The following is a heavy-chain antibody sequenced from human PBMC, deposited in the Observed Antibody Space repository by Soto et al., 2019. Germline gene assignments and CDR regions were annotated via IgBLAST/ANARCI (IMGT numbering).Heavy chain of an antibody. CDR2: IIPIFGTA. J-gene: IGHJ6*02. V-gene: IGHV1-69*13. Sequence: SVKVSCKASGGTFSSYAISWVRQAPGQGLEWMGGIIPIFGTANYAQKFQGRVTITADESTSTAYMELSSLRSEDTAVYYCATFRIPLYYYYYYGMDVWGQGTTVTSP. CDR1: GGTFSSYA. CDR3: ATFRIPLYYYYYYGMDV.